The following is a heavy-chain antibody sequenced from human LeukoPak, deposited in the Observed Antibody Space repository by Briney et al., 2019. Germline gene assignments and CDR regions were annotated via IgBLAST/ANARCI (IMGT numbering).Heavy chain of an antibody. Sequence: PSGTLSLTCTVSGGSVSSGSYYWSWIGQPPGKGLEWIGYIYYSGSTNYNPSLKSRVTISVDTSKNQFSLKLSSVTAADTAVYYCARIPFVVVPAAIDYWGQGTLVTVSS. CDR1: GGSVSSGSYY. J-gene: IGHJ4*02. CDR3: ARIPFVVVPAAIDY. V-gene: IGHV4-61*01. CDR2: IYYSGST. D-gene: IGHD2-2*02.